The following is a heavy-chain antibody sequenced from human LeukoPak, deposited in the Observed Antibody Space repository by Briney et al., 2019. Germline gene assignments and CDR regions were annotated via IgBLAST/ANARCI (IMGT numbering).Heavy chain of an antibody. CDR2: ISGSGGTT. CDR1: GFTFSSYA. D-gene: IGHD3-10*01. J-gene: IGHJ4*02. CDR3: AKGAYDSGGYPPVTPDH. Sequence: RSLRLSCAASGFTFSSYAMSWVRQAPGKGLEWVSAISGSGGTTYYADSLKGHFSIPRDNSKSTLFLQMNSLRVEDTAVYYCAKGAYDSGGYPPVTPDHWGQGTLVTVSS. V-gene: IGHV3-23*01.